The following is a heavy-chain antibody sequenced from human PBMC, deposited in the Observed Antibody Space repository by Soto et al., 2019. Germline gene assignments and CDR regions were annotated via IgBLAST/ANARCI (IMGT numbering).Heavy chain of an antibody. J-gene: IGHJ4*02. CDR2: ISSSSSYI. Sequence: EVQLVESGGGLVKPGGSLRLSCAASGFTFSSYSMNWVRQAPGKGLEWVSSISSSSSYIYYADSVKGRFTISRDNAKNSLYLQMNSLRAEDTAVYYCARASSGSSWTFYFDYWGQGTLVTVSS. D-gene: IGHD1-26*01. CDR1: GFTFSSYS. CDR3: ARASSGSSWTFYFDY. V-gene: IGHV3-21*01.